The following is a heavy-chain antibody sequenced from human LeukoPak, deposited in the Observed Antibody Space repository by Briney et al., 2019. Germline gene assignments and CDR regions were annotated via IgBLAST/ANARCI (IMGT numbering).Heavy chain of an antibody. V-gene: IGHV1-2*02. CDR1: GYTFTGYY. J-gene: IGHJ4*02. D-gene: IGHD5-18*01. CDR2: INPNSGGT. Sequence: ASVKVSCKASGYTFTGYYMHWVRRAPGQGLEWMGWINPNSGGTNYAQKFQGRVTMTRDTSISTAYMELSRLRSDDTPVYYCAREHGYSVDYWGQGTLVTVSS. CDR3: AREHGYSVDY.